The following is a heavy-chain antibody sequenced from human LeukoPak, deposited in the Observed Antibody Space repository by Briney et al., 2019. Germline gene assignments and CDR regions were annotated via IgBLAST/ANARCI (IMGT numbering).Heavy chain of an antibody. D-gene: IGHD6-13*01. CDR1: GFTFSTYG. CDR2: ISGSGGST. V-gene: IGHV3-23*01. J-gene: IGHJ4*02. Sequence: GGSLRLSCAASGFTFSTYGMSWVRQAPGKGLEWVSAISGSGGSTYYADSVKGRFTISRDNSKNTLYLQMHSLRAEDTAVYYCAKASLPRTGIAAAVDFWGQGTLVTVSS. CDR3: AKASLPRTGIAAAVDF.